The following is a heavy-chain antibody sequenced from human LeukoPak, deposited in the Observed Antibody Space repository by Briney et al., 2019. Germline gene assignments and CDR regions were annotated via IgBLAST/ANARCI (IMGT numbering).Heavy chain of an antibody. CDR2: VSGRGDYT. CDR1: GFTFNNYA. V-gene: IGHV3-23*01. Sequence: PGGSLRLSCAASGFTFNNYAMTWVRQAPGKGLEWVSTVSGRGDYTFYADSVKGRFTITRDNSKNALYLQMNSLRAEDTAIYYCARALSSSSWYGDYWGQGTLVTVSS. J-gene: IGHJ4*02. D-gene: IGHD6-13*01. CDR3: ARALSSSSWYGDY.